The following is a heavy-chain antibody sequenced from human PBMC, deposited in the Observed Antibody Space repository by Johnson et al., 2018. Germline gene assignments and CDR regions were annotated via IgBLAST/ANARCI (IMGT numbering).Heavy chain of an antibody. CDR3: ARASKGYYYMDV. J-gene: IGHJ6*03. Sequence: VQLVQSGGGLVQPGRSLRLSCTASGFTLSNYDIHWVRQATGKGLEWVSAIGTAGDTYYPDSVKGRFTNTRENAKNSLYLQMNSLRAGDTAVYYCARASKGYYYMDVWGNGTTVTVSS. V-gene: IGHV3-13*01. CDR1: GFTLSNYD. CDR2: IGTAGDT. D-gene: IGHD2-2*01.